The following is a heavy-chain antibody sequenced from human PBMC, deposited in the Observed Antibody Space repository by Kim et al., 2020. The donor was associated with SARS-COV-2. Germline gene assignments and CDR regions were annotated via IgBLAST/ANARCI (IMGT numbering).Heavy chain of an antibody. Sequence: SETLSLTCTVSGGSISSSSYYWGWIRQPPGKGLVWIGSNYYSGSTYYNPSLKSRVTISVDTSKNQFSLKLSSVTAADTAVYYCARLSPYYDILTGSQAPAYYYYIDFWGKGTTVTVSS. CDR3: ARLSPYYDILTGSQAPAYYYYIDF. V-gene: IGHV4-39*01. D-gene: IGHD3-9*01. CDR1: GGSISSSSYY. CDR2: NYYSGST. J-gene: IGHJ6*03.